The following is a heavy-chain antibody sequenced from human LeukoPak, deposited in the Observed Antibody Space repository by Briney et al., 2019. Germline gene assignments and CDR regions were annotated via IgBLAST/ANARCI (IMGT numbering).Heavy chain of an antibody. D-gene: IGHD3-10*01. V-gene: IGHV3-30*02. CDR3: ASDVLLWFGAGGMDV. CDR2: IRHDGSNK. CDR1: GFTFSSYG. Sequence: PGGSLRLSCAASGFTFSSYGMHWVRQAPGKGLEWVAFIRHDGSNKYYADSVKGRFTISRDNSKNTLYLQMNSLRAEDTAVYYCASDVLLWFGAGGMDVWGQGTTVTVSS. J-gene: IGHJ6*02.